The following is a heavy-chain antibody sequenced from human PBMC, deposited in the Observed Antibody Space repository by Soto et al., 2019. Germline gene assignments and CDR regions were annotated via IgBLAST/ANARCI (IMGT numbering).Heavy chain of an antibody. CDR3: ARQRTTVVTQAYFDH. D-gene: IGHD2-21*02. Sequence: SETLSLTCIVSGESISSSSYYWGWIRQPPGKGLEWIGSIYYSGRTYYNPSFKSRVSISIDTSKNQFSLKLSSVTATDTAVYYCARQRTTVVTQAYFDHWGQGALVTVSS. V-gene: IGHV4-39*01. J-gene: IGHJ4*02. CDR2: IYYSGRT. CDR1: GESISSSSYY.